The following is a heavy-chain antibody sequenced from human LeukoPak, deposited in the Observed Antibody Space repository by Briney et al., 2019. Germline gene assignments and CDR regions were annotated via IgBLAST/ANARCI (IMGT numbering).Heavy chain of an antibody. CDR3: ARVETTMIRY. CDR1: GGSFSGYY. D-gene: IGHD3-16*01. J-gene: IGHJ4*02. V-gene: IGHV4-34*09. CDR2: INHSGST. Sequence: TLSLTCAVYGGSFSGYYWSWIRQPPGKGLEWIGEINHSGSTNYNPALKSRATISVDTSKNQFSLTLSSVTAADTAVYYCARVETTMIRYWGQGTLVAVSS.